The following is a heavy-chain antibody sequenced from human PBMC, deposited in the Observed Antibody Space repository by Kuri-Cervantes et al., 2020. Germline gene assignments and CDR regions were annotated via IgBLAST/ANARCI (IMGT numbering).Heavy chain of an antibody. V-gene: IGHV3-30*19. CDR1: GFTLSSYG. CDR2: ISHDGSIK. Sequence: GGSLRLSCAASGFTLSSYGMHWVRQAPGKGLEWVAVISHDGSIKYYADSVKGRFTISRDISKNTLYLQMNSLRAEDTAVYYCARDRPVGRIAAAPSGYYYGMDVWGQGTTVTVSS. CDR3: ARDRPVGRIAAAPSGYYYGMDV. J-gene: IGHJ6*02. D-gene: IGHD6-13*01.